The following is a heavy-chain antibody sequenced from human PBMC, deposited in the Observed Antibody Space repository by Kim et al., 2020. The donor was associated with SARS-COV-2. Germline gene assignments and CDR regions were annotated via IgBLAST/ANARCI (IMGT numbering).Heavy chain of an antibody. CDR3: AKDVTNNWTFDY. CDR1: GFTFSSHV. D-gene: IGHD3-3*01. J-gene: IGHJ4*02. CDR2: LSPDGTHA. V-gene: IGHV3-30*18. Sequence: GGSLRLSCSASGFTFSSHVMRWVRQAPGKGLEWVASLSPDGTHAYYTDSVKGRFTISRDNSKNTLFLQMNSLSTEDTALYYCAKDVTNNWTFDYWGQGTLVTVSS.